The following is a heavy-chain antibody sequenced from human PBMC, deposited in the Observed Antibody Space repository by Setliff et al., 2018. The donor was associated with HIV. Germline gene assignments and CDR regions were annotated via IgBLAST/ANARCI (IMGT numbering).Heavy chain of an antibody. J-gene: IGHJ4*02. Sequence: TLSLTCTVSGGPISTNDYYWGFIRQSPGKGLEWIASIRSSGDTYYNPSLQSRVIISVDTSNNQISLKLTSVTAADTAVYYCTIPASSLAPNWGRGTQVTVSS. CDR1: GGPISTNDYY. V-gene: IGHV4-39*01. CDR2: IRSSGDT. CDR3: TIPASSLAPN.